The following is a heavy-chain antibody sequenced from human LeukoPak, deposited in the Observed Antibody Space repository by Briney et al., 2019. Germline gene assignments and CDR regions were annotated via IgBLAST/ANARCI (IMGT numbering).Heavy chain of an antibody. Sequence: PVGSLRLSCAASRFTFSNYWMSWVRQAPGKGLEWVANIKEDGSQKFYGDSVKGRFTISRDNVKNSLYLQMNSLRAEDTAVYYCARTTVVETVEGFDCWGQGTLVTVSS. D-gene: IGHD2-21*02. CDR2: IKEDGSQK. J-gene: IGHJ4*02. CDR1: RFTFSNYW. CDR3: ARTTVVETVEGFDC. V-gene: IGHV3-7*01.